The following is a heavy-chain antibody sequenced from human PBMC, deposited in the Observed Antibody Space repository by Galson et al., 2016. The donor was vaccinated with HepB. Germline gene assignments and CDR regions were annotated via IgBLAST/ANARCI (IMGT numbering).Heavy chain of an antibody. D-gene: IGHD1-1*01. CDR1: GFTFSNYG. CDR2: IKEDGSEK. J-gene: IGHJ4*02. CDR3: ARAYQYTLDY. V-gene: IGHV3-7*04. Sequence: SLRLSCAASGFTFSNYGMHWVRQAPGKGLEWVANIKEDGSEKYYVDSVRGRFTISRDNAKSSLFLQMNSLRAEDTAVYFCARAYQYTLDYWGQGTLVTVSS.